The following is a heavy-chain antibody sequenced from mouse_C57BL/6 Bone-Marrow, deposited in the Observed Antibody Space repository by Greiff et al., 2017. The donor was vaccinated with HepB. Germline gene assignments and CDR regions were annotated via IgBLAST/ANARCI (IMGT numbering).Heavy chain of an antibody. CDR2: ISSGGDYI. V-gene: IGHV5-9-1*02. Sequence: EVMLVESGEGLVKPGGSLKLSCAASGFTFSSYAMSWVRQTPEKRLEWVAYISSGGDYIYYADTVKGRFTISRDNARNTLYLQMSSLKSEDTAMYYCTRVTYYSNYYYYAMDYWGQGTSVTVSS. CDR3: TRVTYYSNYYYYAMDY. J-gene: IGHJ4*01. CDR1: GFTFSSYA. D-gene: IGHD2-5*01.